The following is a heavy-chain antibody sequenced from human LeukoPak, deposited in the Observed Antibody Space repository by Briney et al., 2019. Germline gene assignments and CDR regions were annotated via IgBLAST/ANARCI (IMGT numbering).Heavy chain of an antibody. J-gene: IGHJ4*02. CDR2: INHSGST. CDR3: ARAATFRWYGGKSPNYFDY. V-gene: IGHV4-34*01. Sequence: MTSETLSLTCAVYGGSFSGYYWSWIRQPPGKGLEWIGEINHSGSTNYNPSLKSRVTISVDTSKNQFSLKLSSVTAADTAVYYCARAATFRWYGGKSPNYFDYWGQGTLVTVSS. D-gene: IGHD4-23*01. CDR1: GGSFSGYY.